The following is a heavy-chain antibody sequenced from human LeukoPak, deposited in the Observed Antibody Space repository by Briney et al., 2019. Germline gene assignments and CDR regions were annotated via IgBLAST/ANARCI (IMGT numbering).Heavy chain of an antibody. CDR3: ARGDSSGYYYFY. CDR1: GFTFSSYG. CDR2: ISYDGSNK. J-gene: IGHJ4*02. D-gene: IGHD3-22*01. V-gene: IGHV3-30*03. Sequence: GGSLRLSCAASGFTFSSYGMHWVRQAPGKGLEWVAVISYDGSNKYYADSVKGRFTISRDNSKNTLYLQMNSLRAEDTAVYYCARGDSSGYYYFYWGQGTLVTVSS.